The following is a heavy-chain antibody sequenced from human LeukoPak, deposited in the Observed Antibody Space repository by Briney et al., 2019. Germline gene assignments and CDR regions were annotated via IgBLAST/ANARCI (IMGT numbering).Heavy chain of an antibody. D-gene: IGHD6-13*01. Sequence: GGSLRLSCAASGFIFSSYWMHWVRQAPGKGLVWVSRINSDGISMAYADSVRGRFTISRDNSKNTVSLQLNTLRTDDTAIYYCAGAAAAFDYWGQGTLVTVSS. CDR2: INSDGISM. CDR3: AGAAAAFDY. J-gene: IGHJ4*02. CDR1: GFIFSSYW. V-gene: IGHV3-74*01.